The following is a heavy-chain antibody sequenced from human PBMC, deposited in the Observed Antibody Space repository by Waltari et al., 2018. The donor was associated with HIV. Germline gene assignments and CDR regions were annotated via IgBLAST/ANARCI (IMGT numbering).Heavy chain of an antibody. CDR1: AFTYSSSA. J-gene: IGHJ3*01. Sequence: QVQLVESGGGVVQPGTSSTLSCAASAFTYSSSAMHWVRQAPGKGLEWVALISYDSNTIYDGDSVKGRFTISRDNYKKTLYLQINSLRPEDTAMYYCARVRYFDGSGYDAFDLWGQGTMVTVSS. CDR3: ARVRYFDGSGYDAFDL. V-gene: IGHV3-30*03. D-gene: IGHD3-22*01. CDR2: ISYDSNTI.